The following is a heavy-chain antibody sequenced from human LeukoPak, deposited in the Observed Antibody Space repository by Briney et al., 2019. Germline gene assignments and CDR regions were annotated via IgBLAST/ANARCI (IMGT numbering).Heavy chain of an antibody. CDR3: ARGSANHYYMDV. V-gene: IGHV1-2*02. CDR1: VYTLPEHY. Sequence: ASVKVSCKASVYTLPEHYNHLLRQAPGQGLEWMGWINPNSGGTNYAQKFQGRVTMTRDTSISTAYMELSRLRSDDTALYYCARGSANHYYMDVWGKGTTVTVSS. CDR2: INPNSGGT. D-gene: IGHD1-14*01. J-gene: IGHJ6*03.